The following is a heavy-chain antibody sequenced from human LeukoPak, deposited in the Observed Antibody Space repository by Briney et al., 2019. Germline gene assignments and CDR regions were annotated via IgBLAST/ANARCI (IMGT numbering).Heavy chain of an antibody. CDR2: INTNTGNP. V-gene: IGHV7-4-1*02. CDR1: GYTFTSYA. D-gene: IGHD6-13*01. Sequence: ASVKVSCKASGYTFTSYAMNWVRQAPGQGLEWMGWINTNTGNPTYAQGFTGRFVFSLDTSVSTAYLQISSLKAEDTAVYYCARVTSDSSSWVYYYYGMDVWGQGTTVTVSS. J-gene: IGHJ6*02. CDR3: ARVTSDSSSWVYYYYGMDV.